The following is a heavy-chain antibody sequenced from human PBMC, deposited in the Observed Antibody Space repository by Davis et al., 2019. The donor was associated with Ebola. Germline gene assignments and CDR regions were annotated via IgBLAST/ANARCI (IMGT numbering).Heavy chain of an antibody. CDR3: ARVRAIAVAGTWDY. Sequence: MPSETLSLTCAVYGGSFSAYYWSWIRQPPGKGLEWIGEINHSGSTNYNPSLKSRVTISVDTSKNQFSLKLSSVTAADTAVYYCARVRAIAVAGTWDYWGQGTLVTVSS. CDR1: GGSFSAYY. D-gene: IGHD6-19*01. J-gene: IGHJ4*02. V-gene: IGHV4-34*01. CDR2: INHSGST.